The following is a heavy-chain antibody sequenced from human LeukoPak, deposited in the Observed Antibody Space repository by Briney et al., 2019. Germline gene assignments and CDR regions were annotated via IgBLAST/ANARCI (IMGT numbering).Heavy chain of an antibody. CDR3: AKEVLVVIESYLEK. J-gene: IGHJ4*02. CDR1: GFSFYRCG. Sequence: GGSPELSRAAPGFSFYRCGMALGRPGPGEGVGWGSTITGSGQTAYYSDSVKGRFTTSRDNSKNTLYLEMSSLRAEDTAIYYCAKEVLVVIESYLEKWGQGTLVTVSS. V-gene: IGHV3-23*01. D-gene: IGHD3-22*01. CDR2: ITGSGQTA.